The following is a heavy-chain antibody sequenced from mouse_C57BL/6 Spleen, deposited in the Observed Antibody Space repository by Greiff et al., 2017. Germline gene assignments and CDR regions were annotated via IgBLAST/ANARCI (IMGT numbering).Heavy chain of an antibody. CDR2: IDPSDSYT. CDR1: GYTFTSYW. D-gene: IGHD1-1*01. Sequence: QVQLQQSGAELVMPGASVKLSCKASGYTFTSYWLHWVKQRPGQGLEWIGEIDPSDSYTNYNQKFKGKSTLTVDKSSSTAYMQLSSLTSEDSAVHYCASGNYYGSYWGQGTTLTVSS. CDR3: ASGNYYGSY. J-gene: IGHJ2*01. V-gene: IGHV1-69*01.